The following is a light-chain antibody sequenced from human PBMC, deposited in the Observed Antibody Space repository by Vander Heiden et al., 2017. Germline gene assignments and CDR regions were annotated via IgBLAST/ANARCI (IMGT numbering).Light chain of an antibody. CDR3: QQYGSSPIT. CDR1: QSVSSSY. CDR2: DSS. J-gene: IGKJ5*01. V-gene: IGKV3D-20*01. Sequence: IVLTQSPATLSLSPGERATLSCAASQSVSSSYLDWYQRKPGLAPRLLLYDSSRRSTGTPDRFSGSASGTDFTLTISILEPEDFALYYCQQYGSSPITFGQGTRLEIK.